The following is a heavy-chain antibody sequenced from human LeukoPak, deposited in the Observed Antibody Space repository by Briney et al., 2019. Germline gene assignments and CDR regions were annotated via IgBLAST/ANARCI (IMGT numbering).Heavy chain of an antibody. CDR3: ARALYSNYLDYYYYMDV. D-gene: IGHD4-11*01. J-gene: IGHJ6*03. CDR2: ISSSSSYI. Sequence: GGSLRLSCAASGFTFSSYSMNWVRRAPGKGLEWVSSISSSSSYIYYADSVKGRFTISRDNAKNSLYLQMNSLRAEDTAVYYCARALYSNYLDYYYYMDVWGKGTTVTVSS. V-gene: IGHV3-21*01. CDR1: GFTFSSYS.